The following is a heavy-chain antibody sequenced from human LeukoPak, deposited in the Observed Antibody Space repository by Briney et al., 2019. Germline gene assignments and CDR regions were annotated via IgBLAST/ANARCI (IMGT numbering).Heavy chain of an antibody. CDR3: AKDNLAAAGTGY. CDR2: IRYDGSNK. Sequence: GGSLRLSCAASGFTFSSYGMHWVRQAPGKGLEWVAFIRYDGSNKYYADSVKGRFTISRDNSKNTLYLQMNSLRAEDTAVYYCAKDNLAAAGTGYWGQGTLVTVSS. D-gene: IGHD6-13*01. V-gene: IGHV3-30*02. CDR1: GFTFSSYG. J-gene: IGHJ4*02.